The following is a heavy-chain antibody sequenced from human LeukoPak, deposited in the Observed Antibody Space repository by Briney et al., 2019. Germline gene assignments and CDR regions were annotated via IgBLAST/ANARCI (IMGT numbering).Heavy chain of an antibody. D-gene: IGHD4-17*01. CDR1: GGTFSCYA. V-gene: IGHV1-69*13. CDR2: IIPIFGTA. CDR3: ARDLFDYGDPTGDY. J-gene: IGHJ4*02. Sequence: SVKVSCKASGGTFSCYAISWVRQAPGQGLEWMGGIIPIFGTANYAQKFQGRVTITADESTSTAYMELSSLRSEDTAVYYCARDLFDYGDPTGDYWGQGTLVTVSS.